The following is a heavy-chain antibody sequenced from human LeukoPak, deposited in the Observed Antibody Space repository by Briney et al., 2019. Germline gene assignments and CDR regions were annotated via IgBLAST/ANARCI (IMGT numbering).Heavy chain of an antibody. CDR2: IYYSGST. J-gene: IGHJ4*02. CDR1: GGSISSGGYY. D-gene: IGHD3-22*01. V-gene: IGHV4-31*03. CDR3: ARGITMIDLDY. Sequence: PSETLSLTCTVSGGSISSGGYYWSWIRQRPGKGLEWIGYIYYSGSTYYNPSLKSRVTISVDTSKNQFSLKLSSVTAADTAVYYSARGITMIDLDYWGQGTLVTVSS.